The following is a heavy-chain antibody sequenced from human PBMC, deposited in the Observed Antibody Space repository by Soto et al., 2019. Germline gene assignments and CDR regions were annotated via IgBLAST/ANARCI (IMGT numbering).Heavy chain of an antibody. Sequence: QVQLVESGGGVVQPGRSLRLSCAASGFSFSRHGMHWVRQAPGKGLEWVAFISYDGSNQDYADSVKGRFSISRDNSKNTVYLQMNSLRVEDSAVYYCARDRSSTYYYYGMDLWGQGPTVTVSS. D-gene: IGHD6-19*01. V-gene: IGHV3-30-3*01. J-gene: IGHJ6*02. CDR2: ISYDGSNQ. CDR3: ARDRSSTYYYYGMDL. CDR1: GFSFSRHG.